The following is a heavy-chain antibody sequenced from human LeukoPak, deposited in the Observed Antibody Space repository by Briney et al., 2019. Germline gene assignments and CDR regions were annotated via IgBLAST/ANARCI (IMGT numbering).Heavy chain of an antibody. CDR2: IVVGSGNT. Sequence: SVKVSCKASGFTFTSSAMQWVRQARGQRLEWIGWIVVGSGNTNYAQKFQERVTITRDMSTSAAYMELSSLRSEDTAVYYCAAIPDYNSSWYDYWGQGTLVTVSS. J-gene: IGHJ4*02. D-gene: IGHD6-13*01. V-gene: IGHV1-58*02. CDR3: AAIPDYNSSWYDY. CDR1: GFTFTSSA.